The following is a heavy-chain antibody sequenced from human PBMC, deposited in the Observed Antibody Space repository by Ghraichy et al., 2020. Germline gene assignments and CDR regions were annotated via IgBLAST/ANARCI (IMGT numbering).Heavy chain of an antibody. Sequence: GESLNISCAASGFTFSDYYMSWIRQAPGKGLEWVSYISSSGSTIYYADSVKGRFTISRDNAKNSLYLQMNSLRAEDTAVYYCARDFGPGTAAAGYYYYGMDVWGQGTTVTVS. CDR3: ARDFGPGTAAAGYYYYGMDV. D-gene: IGHD6-13*01. CDR2: ISSSGSTI. CDR1: GFTFSDYY. J-gene: IGHJ6*02. V-gene: IGHV3-11*01.